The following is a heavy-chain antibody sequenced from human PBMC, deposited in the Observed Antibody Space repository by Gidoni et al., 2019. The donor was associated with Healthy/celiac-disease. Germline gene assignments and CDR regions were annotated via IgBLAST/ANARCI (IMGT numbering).Heavy chain of an antibody. V-gene: IGHV4-39*01. J-gene: IGHJ4*02. CDR2: IYYSGST. Sequence: QLQLQESGSGLVKPSETLSLTCTVSGGSISSSSYYWGWTRQPPGQGLEWIGSIYYSGSTYYNPSLKSRVTTSVDTSKNQFSLKLSSVTAADTAVYYCARYDYVWGSSDYWGQGTLVTVSS. D-gene: IGHD3-16*01. CDR3: ARYDYVWGSSDY. CDR1: GGSISSSSYY.